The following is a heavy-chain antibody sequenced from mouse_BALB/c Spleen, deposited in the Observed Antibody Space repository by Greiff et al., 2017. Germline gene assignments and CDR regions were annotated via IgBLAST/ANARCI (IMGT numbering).Heavy chain of an antibody. Sequence: EVQLQQSGPSLVKPSQTLSLTCSVTGDSITSGYWNWIRKFPGNKLEYMGYISYSGSTYYNPSLKSRISITRDTSKNQYYLQLNSVTTEDTATYYCARSPLLRYPFDYWGQGTTLTVSS. J-gene: IGHJ2*01. D-gene: IGHD1-1*01. CDR1: GDSITSGY. CDR2: ISYSGST. CDR3: ARSPLLRYPFDY. V-gene: IGHV3-8*02.